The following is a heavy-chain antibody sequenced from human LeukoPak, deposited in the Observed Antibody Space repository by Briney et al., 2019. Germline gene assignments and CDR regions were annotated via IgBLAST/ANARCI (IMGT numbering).Heavy chain of an antibody. J-gene: IGHJ4*02. CDR1: GVTGSSYD. CDR2: IWYDGSNK. Sequence: GVSLRLPRAASGVTGSSYDLHWVRQAPGKGLEWVAVIWYDGSNKYYADSVKGRFTISRDNSKNTLYLQMNSLRAEDTAVYYCARRSDYWGQGTLVTVSS. V-gene: IGHV3-33*01. CDR3: ARRSDY.